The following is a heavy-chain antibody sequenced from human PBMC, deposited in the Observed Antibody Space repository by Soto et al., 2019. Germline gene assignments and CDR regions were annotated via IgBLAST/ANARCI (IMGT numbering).Heavy chain of an antibody. CDR3: AKVGSSGWYILDY. V-gene: IGHV3-30*18. J-gene: IGHJ4*02. CDR1: GFTFSSYG. Sequence: GGSLRLSCAASGFTFSSYGMHWVRQAPGKGLEWVAVISYDGSNKYYADSVKGRFTISRDNSKNTLYLQMNSLRAEDAAVYYCAKVGSSGWYILDYWGQGTLVTVSS. CDR2: ISYDGSNK. D-gene: IGHD6-19*01.